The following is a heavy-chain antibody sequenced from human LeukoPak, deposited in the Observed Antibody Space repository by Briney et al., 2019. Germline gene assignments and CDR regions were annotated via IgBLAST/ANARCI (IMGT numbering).Heavy chain of an antibody. Sequence: SETLSLTCTVSGGSISSYYWSWIRQPPGKGLEWIGYIYYSGSTNYNPSLKSRVTISVDTSKNQSSLKLSSVTAADTAVYYCARVVGGSTYYFDYWGQGTLVTVSS. V-gene: IGHV4-59*01. CDR1: GGSISSYY. CDR3: ARVVGGSTYYFDY. J-gene: IGHJ4*02. CDR2: IYYSGST. D-gene: IGHD3-10*01.